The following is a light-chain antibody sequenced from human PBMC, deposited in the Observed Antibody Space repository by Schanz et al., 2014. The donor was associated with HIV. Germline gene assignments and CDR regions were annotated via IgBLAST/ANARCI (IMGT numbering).Light chain of an antibody. CDR1: SGSIADNC. CDR3: QSYDSSNHEV. Sequence: NFMLTQPHSVSASPGETATISCTRSSGSIADNCVQWYQHRPGSAPTAILYGESQRPSGVPDRFSGSIDSSSNSASLTISGLKTEDEADYYCQSYDSSNHEVFGGGTKLTVL. J-gene: IGLJ3*02. V-gene: IGLV6-57*04. CDR2: GES.